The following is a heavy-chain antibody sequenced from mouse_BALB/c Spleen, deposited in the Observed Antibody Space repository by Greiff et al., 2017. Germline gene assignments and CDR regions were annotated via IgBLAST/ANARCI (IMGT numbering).Heavy chain of an antibody. Sequence: VQLVESGPGLVAPSQSLSITCTVSGFSLTSYGVHWVRQPPGKGLEWLGVIWAGGSTNYNSALMSRLSISKDNSKSQVFLKMNSLQTDDTAMYYCAREYGNLYYAMDYWGQGTSVTVSS. CDR1: GFSLTSYG. J-gene: IGHJ4*01. CDR3: AREYGNLYYAMDY. D-gene: IGHD2-10*02. CDR2: IWAGGST. V-gene: IGHV2-9*02.